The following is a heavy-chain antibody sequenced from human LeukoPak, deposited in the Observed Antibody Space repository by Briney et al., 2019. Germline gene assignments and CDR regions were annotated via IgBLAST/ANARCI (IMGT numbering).Heavy chain of an antibody. D-gene: IGHD2-21*02. CDR2: IYSGGST. CDR3: ARDSPPPYCGGDCYEGA. CDR1: GFTVSSNY. Sequence: GSLRLSCAASGFTVSSNYMSWVRPAPGKGLGWVSVIYSGGSTYYADSVKGRFTISRDNSKNTLYLQMNSLRAEDTAVYYCARDSPPPYCGGDCYEGAWGQGTLVTVSS. J-gene: IGHJ5*02. V-gene: IGHV3-53*01.